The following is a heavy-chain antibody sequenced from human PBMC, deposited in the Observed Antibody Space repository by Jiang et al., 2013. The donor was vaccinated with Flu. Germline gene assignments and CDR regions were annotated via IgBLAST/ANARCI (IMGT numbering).Heavy chain of an antibody. CDR2: IWYDGSNK. V-gene: IGHV3-33*01. Sequence: VQLVESGGGVVQPGRSLRLSCAASGFTFSSYGMHWVRQAPGKGLEWVAVIWYDGSNKYYADSVKGRFTISRDNSKNTLYLQMNSLRAEDTAVYYCAREYCSGGSCHNWFDPWGQGTLVTVSS. J-gene: IGHJ5*02. D-gene: IGHD2-15*01. CDR3: AREYCSGGSCHNWFDP. CDR1: GFTFSSYG.